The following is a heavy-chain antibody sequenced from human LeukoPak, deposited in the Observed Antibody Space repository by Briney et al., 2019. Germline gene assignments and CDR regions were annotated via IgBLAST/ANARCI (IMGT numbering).Heavy chain of an antibody. CDR3: ARVAGRGGVIVEYYFDH. V-gene: IGHV3-21*06. J-gene: IGHJ4*02. CDR2: ISSISSYI. Sequence: GGSLRLSCATSGFTFSSYSMNWVRQAPGKGLEWVSYISSISSYIYYADSVKGRFTISRDNARNSLYLQMNSLRAEDTAVYYCARVAGRGGVIVEYYFDHWGQGTLVTVSS. D-gene: IGHD3-16*02. CDR1: GFTFSSYS.